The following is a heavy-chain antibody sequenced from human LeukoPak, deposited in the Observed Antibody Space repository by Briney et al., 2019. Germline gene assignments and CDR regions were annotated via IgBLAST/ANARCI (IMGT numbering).Heavy chain of an antibody. V-gene: IGHV1-18*01. CDR3: ARDEEAVAGTRGFDY. Sequence: ASVKVSCKASGYTFTSYGISWVRQAPGQGLEWMGWISAYNGNTNYAQKLQGRVTMTTDTFTSTAYMELRSLRSDDTAVYYCARDEEAVAGTRGFDYWGQGTLVTVSS. D-gene: IGHD6-19*01. CDR2: ISAYNGNT. CDR1: GYTFTSYG. J-gene: IGHJ4*02.